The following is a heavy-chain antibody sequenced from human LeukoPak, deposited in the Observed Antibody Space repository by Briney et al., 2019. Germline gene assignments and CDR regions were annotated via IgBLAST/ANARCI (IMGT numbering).Heavy chain of an antibody. D-gene: IGHD6-19*01. J-gene: IGHJ6*02. CDR3: ATDIAVAGTATSYYYYGMDV. Sequence: PGRSLRLSCAASGFTFSSYAMHWVRQAPGKGLEWVAVISYDGSNKYYADSVKGRFTISRDNSKNTLYLQMSSLRAEDTAVYYCATDIAVAGTATSYYYYGMDVWGQGTTVTVSS. V-gene: IGHV3-30*04. CDR1: GFTFSSYA. CDR2: ISYDGSNK.